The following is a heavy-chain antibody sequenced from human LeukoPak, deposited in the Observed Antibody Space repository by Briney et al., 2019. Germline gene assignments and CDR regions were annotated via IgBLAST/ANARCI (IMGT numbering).Heavy chain of an antibody. V-gene: IGHV3-23*01. CDR3: AKESFGRYDYIWGGNFDY. CDR1: GFTLSSHG. J-gene: IGHJ4*02. Sequence: GGSLRLSCAAAGFTLSSHGMSWVRQAPGKGLEWVSAISGSGCSTYYADSVKGQFTISRDNSKNTLYLQMNSLRAEGTAVYYCAKESFGRYDYIWGGNFDYWGQGTLVTVSS. CDR2: ISGSGCST. D-gene: IGHD3-16*01.